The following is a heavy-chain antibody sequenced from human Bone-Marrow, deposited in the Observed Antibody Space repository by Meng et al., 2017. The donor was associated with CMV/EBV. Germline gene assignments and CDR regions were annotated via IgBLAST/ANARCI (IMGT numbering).Heavy chain of an antibody. CDR1: GGTFSSYA. Sequence: VPLVQAGAEVTKPGSSVKVSCKACGGTFSSYAISWVRQAPGQGLEWMGGIIPIFGTANYAQKFQGRVTITADESTRTAYMELSSLRSEDTAVYYCARKNINYGDYWEPTELYYFDYWGQGTLVTVSS. J-gene: IGHJ4*02. CDR2: IIPIFGTA. V-gene: IGHV1-69*12. D-gene: IGHD4-17*01. CDR3: ARKNINYGDYWEPTELYYFDY.